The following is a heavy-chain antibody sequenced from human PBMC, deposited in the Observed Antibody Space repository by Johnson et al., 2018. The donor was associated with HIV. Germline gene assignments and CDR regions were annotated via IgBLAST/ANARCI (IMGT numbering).Heavy chain of an antibody. CDR2: ISYDGSNK. V-gene: IGHV3-30*04. Sequence: QVQLVESGGGVVQPGRSLRLSCAASGFTFSSYAMHWVRQAPGKGLEWVAVISYDGSNKYYADSVKGRFTISRDNSKNTLYLQMNSLRAEDTALYYCTTASGYYPFFDAFDMWGQGTMVTVSS. CDR1: GFTFSSYA. J-gene: IGHJ3*02. CDR3: TTASGYYPFFDAFDM. D-gene: IGHD3-22*01.